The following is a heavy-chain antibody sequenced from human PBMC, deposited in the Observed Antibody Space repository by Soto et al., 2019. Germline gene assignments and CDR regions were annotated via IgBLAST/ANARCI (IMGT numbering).Heavy chain of an antibody. CDR3: ASDYEAGSIPIFGVVNLLGY. D-gene: IGHD3-3*01. Sequence: GGSLRLSCAASGFTFSSYWMSWVRQAPGKGLEWVADIRHDGSEKYYVDSVKGRFTISRDNAKNTLYLQMNSLRAEDTAVYYCASDYEAGSIPIFGVVNLLGYWGQGTLVTVSS. CDR2: IRHDGSEK. J-gene: IGHJ4*02. V-gene: IGHV3-7*01. CDR1: GFTFSSYW.